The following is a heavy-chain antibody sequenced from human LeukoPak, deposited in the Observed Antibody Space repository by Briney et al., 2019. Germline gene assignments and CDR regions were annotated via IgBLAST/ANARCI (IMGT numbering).Heavy chain of an antibody. Sequence: KPGGSETLFCAASGFTFSNFGINWVRQAPGKGLEWVSSISSSSSYISYADSVKGRFTISRDNAKNSLDLQMNSLRAEDTAVYYCAIDRYSSGWYTFDYWGQGKVGSVSS. CDR2: ISSSSSYI. J-gene: IGHJ4*02. D-gene: IGHD6-19*01. CDR1: GFTFSNFG. CDR3: AIDRYSSGWYTFDY. V-gene: IGHV3-21*01.